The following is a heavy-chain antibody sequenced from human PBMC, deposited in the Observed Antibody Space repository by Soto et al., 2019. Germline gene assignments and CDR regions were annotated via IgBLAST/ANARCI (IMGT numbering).Heavy chain of an antibody. Sequence: PGGSLRLSCAASGFIFSTYWMSWVRQAPGKGLEWVGNIKQDGSGENYVDSVKGRFTISRDNANHSLYLQMNSLRAEDTAVYYCARDRGPPRYLYYGMDVWGQGTTVTVSS. D-gene: IGHD3-10*01. CDR2: IKQDGSGE. CDR3: ARDRGPPRYLYYGMDV. CDR1: GFIFSTYW. V-gene: IGHV3-7*01. J-gene: IGHJ6*02.